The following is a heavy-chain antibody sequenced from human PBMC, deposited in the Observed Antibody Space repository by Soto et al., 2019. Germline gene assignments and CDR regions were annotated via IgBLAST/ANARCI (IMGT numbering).Heavy chain of an antibody. J-gene: IGHJ4*02. CDR1: GFTFSSYW. D-gene: IGHD3-22*01. CDR3: ARAEPYYYESRGYGHFDY. V-gene: IGHV3-7*01. CDR2: IKQDGSEK. Sequence: GGSLRLSCAASGFTFSSYWMSWVRQAPGKGLEWVANIKQDGSEKYYVDSVKGRFTVSRDNAKNSLYLQMNSLRAEDTAVYYCARAEPYYYESRGYGHFDYWGQGTLVTVSS.